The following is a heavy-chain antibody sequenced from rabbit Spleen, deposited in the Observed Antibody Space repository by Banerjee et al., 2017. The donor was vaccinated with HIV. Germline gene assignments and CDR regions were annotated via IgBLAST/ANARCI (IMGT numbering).Heavy chain of an antibody. CDR1: GFSFNSGYD. CDR2: IDAGSSGFT. J-gene: IGHJ4*01. V-gene: IGHV1S40*01. Sequence: QSLEESGGGLVKPGASLTLTCKASGFSFNSGYDMCWVRQAPGKGLEWVVCIDAGSSGFTYFASWAKGRFTISKTSSTTVTLQMTSLTAADTATYFCARLGAGISYWMHEYYFNLWGPGTLVTVS. D-gene: IGHD8-1*01. CDR3: ARLGAGISYWMHEYYFNL.